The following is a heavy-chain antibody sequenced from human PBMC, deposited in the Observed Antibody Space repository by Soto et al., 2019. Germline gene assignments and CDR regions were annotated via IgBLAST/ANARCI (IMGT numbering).Heavy chain of an antibody. V-gene: IGHV3-33*01. CDR1: GVTFTAYG. CDR3: ARDMGHGNGPFDY. J-gene: IGHJ4*02. D-gene: IGHD1-26*01. Sequence: GGSMSLSCAAAGVTFTAYGMHWVRQDPGKGLEWVAVIWYDGTKKYYADSVKGRFTISRDNSRNSLYLQVNSLRVEDTAVYYCARDMGHGNGPFDYWGQGALVTVSS. CDR2: IWYDGTKK.